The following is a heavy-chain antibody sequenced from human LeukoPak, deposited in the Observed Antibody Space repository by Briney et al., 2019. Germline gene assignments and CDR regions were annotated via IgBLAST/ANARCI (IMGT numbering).Heavy chain of an antibody. CDR2: ISSSSSYI. CDR1: GFTFSCYS. Sequence: GGSLRLSCAASGFTFSCYSMNWVRQAPGKGLEWVSSISSSSSYIYYADSVKGRFTISRDNAKNSLYLQMNSLRAEDTAVYYCARPDEQQLVRDAFDIWGQGTMVTVSS. CDR3: ARPDEQQLVRDAFDI. D-gene: IGHD6-13*01. J-gene: IGHJ3*02. V-gene: IGHV3-21*01.